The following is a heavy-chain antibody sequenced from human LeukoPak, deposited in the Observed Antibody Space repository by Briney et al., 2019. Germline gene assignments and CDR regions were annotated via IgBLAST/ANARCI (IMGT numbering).Heavy chain of an antibody. CDR2: ISAYNGNT. CDR1: GYTFTSYG. CDR3: ARGSSEYSSSSPVDY. Sequence: ASVKVSCKASGYTFTSYGISWVRQAPGQGLEWMGWISAYNGNTNYAQKLQGRLTMTTDTSTSTAYMELRSLRSDDTAVYYCARGSSEYSSSSPVDYWGQGTLVTVSS. V-gene: IGHV1-18*01. J-gene: IGHJ4*02. D-gene: IGHD6-6*01.